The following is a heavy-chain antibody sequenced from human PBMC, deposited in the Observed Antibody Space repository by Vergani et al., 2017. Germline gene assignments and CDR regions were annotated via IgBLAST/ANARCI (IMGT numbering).Heavy chain of an antibody. Sequence: EVQLVESGGGLVQPGGSLRLSCAASGFTFSSYSMNWVRQAPGKGLEWVSYISSSSSTIYYADSVKGRFTISRDNAKNSLYLQMNSLRAEDTAVYYCARGSGYVSPIDAFDIWGQGTMVTVSS. D-gene: IGHD5-12*01. J-gene: IGHJ3*02. CDR1: GFTFSSYS. CDR3: ARGSGYVSPIDAFDI. CDR2: ISSSSSTI. V-gene: IGHV3-48*04.